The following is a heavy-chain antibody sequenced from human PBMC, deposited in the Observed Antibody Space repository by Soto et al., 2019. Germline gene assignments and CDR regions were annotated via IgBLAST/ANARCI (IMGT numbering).Heavy chain of an antibody. Sequence: SETLSLTCTVSGGSITSSSHFWGWVRQPPGKGLEWIGTIYFTGNTYYTPSLKSRLTMSIDTSKNEFSLRLNSVTAADTAVYYCAAQPFTIDAASYGRSNWFDTWGPGTLVTVSS. CDR1: GGSITSSSHF. CDR2: IYFTGNT. D-gene: IGHD3-9*01. J-gene: IGHJ5*02. CDR3: AAQPFTIDAASYGRSNWFDT. V-gene: IGHV4-39*01.